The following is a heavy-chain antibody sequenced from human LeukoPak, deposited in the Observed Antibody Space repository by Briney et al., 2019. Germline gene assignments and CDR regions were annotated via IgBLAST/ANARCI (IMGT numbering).Heavy chain of an antibody. Sequence: PGGSLRLSCAASGFTFSSYSMNWVRQAPGKGLEWVSSISSSSSYIYYADSVKGRFTIPRDNAKNSLYLQMNSLRAEDTAVYYCAELGITMIGGVWGKGTTVTISS. J-gene: IGHJ6*04. CDR3: AELGITMIGGV. CDR1: GFTFSSYS. V-gene: IGHV3-21*01. CDR2: ISSSSSYI. D-gene: IGHD3-10*02.